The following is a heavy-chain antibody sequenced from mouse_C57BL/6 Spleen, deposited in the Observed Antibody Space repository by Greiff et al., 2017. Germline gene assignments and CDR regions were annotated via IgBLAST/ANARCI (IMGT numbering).Heavy chain of an antibody. V-gene: IGHV2-2*01. Sequence: QVQLKQSGPGLVQPSQSLSITCTVSGFSLTRYGVHWVRQSPGKGLEWLGVIWSGGSTDYNAAFISRLSISKDNSKSQVFFKMNSLQADDTAIYYCARNIRPYWYFDVWGTGTTVTVSS. J-gene: IGHJ1*03. CDR1: GFSLTRYG. CDR3: ARNIRPYWYFDV. CDR2: IWSGGST.